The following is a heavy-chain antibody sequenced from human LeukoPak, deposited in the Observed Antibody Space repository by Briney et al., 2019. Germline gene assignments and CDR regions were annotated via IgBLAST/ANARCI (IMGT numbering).Heavy chain of an antibody. J-gene: IGHJ4*02. CDR3: ARRYGSGRDY. V-gene: IGHV4-34*01. D-gene: IGHD3-10*01. CDR2: IDHSGST. CDR1: GGSFSGYY. Sequence: SETLCLTCAVYGGSFSGYYWSWIRQPPGKGLEWIGEIDHSGSTNYNPSLKSRVTISVDTSKNQFSLKLSSVTAADTAVYYCARRYGSGRDYWGQGTLVTVSS.